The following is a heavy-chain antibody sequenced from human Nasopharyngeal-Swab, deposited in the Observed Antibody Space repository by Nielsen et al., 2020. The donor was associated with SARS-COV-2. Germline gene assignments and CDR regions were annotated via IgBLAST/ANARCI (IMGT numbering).Heavy chain of an antibody. V-gene: IGHV3-23*01. CDR1: GFTFSSYA. CDR3: AKDVRLSMVRGVIGYFQH. J-gene: IGHJ1*01. D-gene: IGHD3-10*01. Sequence: GESLKISCAASGFTFSSYAMSWVRQAPGKGLEWVPAISGSGGSTYYADSVKGRFTISRDNSKNTLYLQMNSLRAEDTAVYYCAKDVRLSMVRGVIGYFQHWGQGTLVTVSS. CDR2: ISGSGGST.